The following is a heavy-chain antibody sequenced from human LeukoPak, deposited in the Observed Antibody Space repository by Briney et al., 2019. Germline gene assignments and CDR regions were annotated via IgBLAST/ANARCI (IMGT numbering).Heavy chain of an antibody. CDR1: GFTFSSYG. J-gene: IGHJ4*02. Sequence: GGSLRLSCAASGFTFSSYGMHWVRQAPGKGLEWVAFIRYDGSNKYYADSVKGRFTIPRDNSKNTLYLQMDSLRAEDTAVYYCAKDLHGDYVRWGDYWGQGTLVTVSS. CDR3: AKDLHGDYVRWGDY. V-gene: IGHV3-30*02. D-gene: IGHD3-10*02. CDR2: IRYDGSNK.